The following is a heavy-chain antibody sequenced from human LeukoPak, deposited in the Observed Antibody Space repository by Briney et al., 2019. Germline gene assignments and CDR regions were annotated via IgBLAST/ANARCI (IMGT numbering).Heavy chain of an antibody. V-gene: IGHV1-2*02. CDR1: GYTFTGYY. J-gene: IGHJ4*02. Sequence: ASVKVSCKASGYTFTGYYMHWVRQAPGQGLEWTGWINPNSGGTNYAQKFQGRVTMTRDTSISTAYMELSRLRSDDTAVYYCARVGAVAREYYFDYWGQGTLVTVSS. CDR2: INPNSGGT. CDR3: ARVGAVAREYYFDY. D-gene: IGHD6-19*01.